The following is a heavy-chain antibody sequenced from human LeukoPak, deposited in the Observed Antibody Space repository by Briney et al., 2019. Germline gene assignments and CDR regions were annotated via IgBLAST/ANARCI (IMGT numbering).Heavy chain of an antibody. CDR2: ISYDGSNK. CDR1: GFIFNNYG. Sequence: GGSLRLSCAASGFIFNNYGMHWVRQAPGKGLEWVAVISYDGSNKYYADSVKGRFTISRDNSKNTLYLQMNSLRVEDTAVYYCARDHFYDSSGYKPDYWGQGTLVTVSS. CDR3: ARDHFYDSSGYKPDY. J-gene: IGHJ4*02. V-gene: IGHV3-30*19. D-gene: IGHD3-22*01.